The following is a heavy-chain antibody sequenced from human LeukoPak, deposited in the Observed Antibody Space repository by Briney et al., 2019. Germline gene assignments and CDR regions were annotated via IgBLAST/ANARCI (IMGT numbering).Heavy chain of an antibody. CDR3: ARGGYSYGQDY. Sequence: GGSLRLSCAASGFAFSDYWMSWVRQAPGKGLEWVAKIKPDGSEKYYVDSVKGRFTISRDKAKNSLYLQMNSLRDEDTAVYYCARGGYSYGQDYWGQGTLVTVSS. CDR2: IKPDGSEK. D-gene: IGHD5-18*01. J-gene: IGHJ4*02. CDR1: GFAFSDYW. V-gene: IGHV3-7*02.